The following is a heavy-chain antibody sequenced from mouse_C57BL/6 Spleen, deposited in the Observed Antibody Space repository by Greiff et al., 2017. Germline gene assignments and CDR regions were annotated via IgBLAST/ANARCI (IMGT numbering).Heavy chain of an antibody. D-gene: IGHD1-1*01. Sequence: VQLKQSGAELVRPGTSVKVSCTASGYAFTNYLIEWVKQRPGQGLEWVGEINRGSGGTNYNEKVKGKATLTADKSSSTAYMQLSSLTSEDSAVYCCASYGSHYVEGLWGQGTSVTVYS. V-gene: IGHV1-54*01. J-gene: IGHJ4*01. CDR1: GYAFTNYL. CDR2: INRGSGGT. CDR3: ASYGSHYVEGL.